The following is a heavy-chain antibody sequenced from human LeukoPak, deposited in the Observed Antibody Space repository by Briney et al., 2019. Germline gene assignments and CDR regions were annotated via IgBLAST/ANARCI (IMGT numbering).Heavy chain of an antibody. CDR1: GFTFSSYG. CDR2: ISYDGSNK. D-gene: IGHD4-17*01. CDR3: VNDYGDYVDAFDI. V-gene: IGHV3-30*18. Sequence: PGGSLRLSCAASGFTFSSYGMHWVRQAPGKGLEWVAVISYDGSNKYYADSVKGRFTISRDNSKNTLYLQMNSLRAEDTAVYYCVNDYGDYVDAFDIWGQGTMVTVSS. J-gene: IGHJ3*02.